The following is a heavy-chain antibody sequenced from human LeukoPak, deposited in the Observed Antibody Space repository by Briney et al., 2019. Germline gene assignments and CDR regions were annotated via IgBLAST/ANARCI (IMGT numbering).Heavy chain of an antibody. CDR3: ASDRAAGTGGCWS. CDR1: GYTFTGYY. J-gene: IGHJ4*02. V-gene: IGHV1-2*06. CDR2: INPNSGGT. D-gene: IGHD6-13*01. Sequence: ASVKVSCKASGYTFTGYYMHWVRQAPGQGLEWMGRINPNSGGTNYAQKFQGRVTMTRDTSISTAYMELSRLRSDDTAVYYCASDRAAGTGGCWSWGQGTLVTVSS.